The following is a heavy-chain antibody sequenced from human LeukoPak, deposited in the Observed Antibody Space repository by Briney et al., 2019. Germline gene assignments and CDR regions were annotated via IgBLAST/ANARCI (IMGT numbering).Heavy chain of an antibody. CDR1: GYSFTSYW. Sequence: GESLKISCKGSGYSFTSYWIGWVRQMPGKGLEWMGIIYPGDSDTRYSPSFQGQVTISADKSISTAYLQWSSLKASDTAMYYCARRGIQLWLGPGSNPLCYDYWGQGTLVTVSS. CDR3: ARRGIQLWLGPGSNPLCYDY. J-gene: IGHJ4*02. D-gene: IGHD5-18*01. V-gene: IGHV5-51*01. CDR2: IYPGDSDT.